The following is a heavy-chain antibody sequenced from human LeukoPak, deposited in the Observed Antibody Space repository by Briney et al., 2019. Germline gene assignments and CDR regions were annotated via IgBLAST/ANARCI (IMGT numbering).Heavy chain of an antibody. V-gene: IGHV3-66*01. CDR2: IYSGGST. D-gene: IGHD6-19*01. Sequence: GGSLRLSCAASGFTVSSNYMSWVRQAPGKGLEWVSVIYSGGSTYYADSVKGRFTISRDNSKSTLYLQMNSLRAEDTAVYYCARRRAGRDYYYGMDVWGQGTTVTVSS. J-gene: IGHJ6*02. CDR1: GFTVSSNY. CDR3: ARRRAGRDYYYGMDV.